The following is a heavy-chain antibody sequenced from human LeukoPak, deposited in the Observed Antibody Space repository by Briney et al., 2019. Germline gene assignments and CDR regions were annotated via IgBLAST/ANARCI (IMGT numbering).Heavy chain of an antibody. CDR3: ARGFSYDSSGCRFDC. CDR2: ISSRGRTI. V-gene: IGHV3-48*03. Sequence: GGSLRLSCAASGFIFSSYEMNWVRQAPGKGLEWISYISSRGRTIYSADSVRGRFTISRDNAKNSLYLQMNSLRAEDTAVYYCARGFSYDSSGCRFDCWGQGTLVTVSS. CDR1: GFIFSSYE. D-gene: IGHD3-22*01. J-gene: IGHJ4*02.